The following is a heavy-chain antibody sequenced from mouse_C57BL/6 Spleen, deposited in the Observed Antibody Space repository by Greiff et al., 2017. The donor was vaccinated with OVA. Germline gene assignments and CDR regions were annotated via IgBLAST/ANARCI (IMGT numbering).Heavy chain of an antibody. V-gene: IGHV1-53*01. D-gene: IGHD4-1*01. J-gene: IGHJ1*03. CDR3: ARSNWDVGWYFDV. Sequence: VQLVESGTELVKPGASVKLSCKASGYTFTSYWMHWVKQRPGQGLEWIGNINPSNGGTNYNETFTSKATLTVDKSSSTAYMQLSSLTSEDSAVYYCARSNWDVGWYFDVWGTGTTVTVSS. CDR2: INPSNGGT. CDR1: GYTFTSYW.